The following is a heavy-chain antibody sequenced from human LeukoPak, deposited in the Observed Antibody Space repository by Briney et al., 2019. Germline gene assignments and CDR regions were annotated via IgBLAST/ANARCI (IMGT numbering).Heavy chain of an antibody. Sequence: GGSLRLSCATSGFIFSYAWMSWVRQAPGKGLEWVSRIKSKADGGTADYAAPVKGRFSISRDDSKNTLYLQMNSLKTEDTAIYYCATNMVDTPMTRDYWGQGTLVTVSS. V-gene: IGHV3-15*01. J-gene: IGHJ4*02. D-gene: IGHD5-18*01. CDR3: ATNMVDTPMTRDY. CDR1: GFIFSYAW. CDR2: IKSKADGGTA.